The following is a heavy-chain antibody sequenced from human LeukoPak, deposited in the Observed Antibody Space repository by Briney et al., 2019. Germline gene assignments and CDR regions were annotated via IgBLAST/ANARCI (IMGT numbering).Heavy chain of an antibody. J-gene: IGHJ4*02. V-gene: IGHV1-58*01. CDR2: IVVGSGNT. Sequence: ASVKVSCKASGFTFTSSAVQWVRQARGQRLEWIGWIVVGSGNTNYAQKFQERVTITRDMPTSTACMELSSLRSEDTAVYYCAAVVLLRRGNNGDYWGQGTLVTVSS. CDR1: GFTFTSSA. D-gene: IGHD2/OR15-2a*01. CDR3: AAVVLLRRGNNGDY.